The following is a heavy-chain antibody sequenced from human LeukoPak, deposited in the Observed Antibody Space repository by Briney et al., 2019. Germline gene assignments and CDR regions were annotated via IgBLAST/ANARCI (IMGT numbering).Heavy chain of an antibody. D-gene: IGHD6-19*01. J-gene: IGHJ4*02. Sequence: PGMSLRLSCVTSGATISNYFLHWVRQAPGKGLEWVAVIWSDGSKEYYVDSVKGRFTISRDNSKNMVYLQMNSLRAEDTAVYYCAGARPGVNTGCHFDYWGQGTLVTVSS. CDR2: IWSDGSKE. CDR1: GATISNYF. CDR3: AGARPGVNTGCHFDY. V-gene: IGHV3-33*01.